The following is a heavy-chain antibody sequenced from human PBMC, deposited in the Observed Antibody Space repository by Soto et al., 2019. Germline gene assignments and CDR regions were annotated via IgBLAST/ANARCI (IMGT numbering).Heavy chain of an antibody. J-gene: IGHJ4*02. D-gene: IGHD3-22*01. Sequence: SETLSLTCAVYGGSFSGYYWGWIRQSPGKGLEWIGDIFHVGSPNYSPSLKGRVTISIDMSKNQFSLELTSVTAADTAVYYCASPHYDASILDYYFHDWGQGTPVTVSS. CDR3: ASPHYDASILDYYFHD. CDR1: GGSFSGYY. V-gene: IGHV4-34*12. CDR2: IFHVGSP.